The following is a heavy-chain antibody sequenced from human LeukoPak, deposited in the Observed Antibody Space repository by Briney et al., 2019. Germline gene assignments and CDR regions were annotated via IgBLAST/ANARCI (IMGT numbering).Heavy chain of an antibody. CDR3: ARDLIRITMVRAYYYYYGMDV. CDR1: GFTFSNYA. Sequence: PGGSLRLSCETSGFTFSNYAMSWVRQAPGRGLEWVSGISYGDGGTYYADSVKGRFTISRDNSKNTLYLQMNSLRAEDTAVYYCARDLIRITMVRAYYYYYGMDVWGQGTTVTVSS. D-gene: IGHD3-10*01. V-gene: IGHV3-23*01. CDR2: ISYGDGGT. J-gene: IGHJ6*02.